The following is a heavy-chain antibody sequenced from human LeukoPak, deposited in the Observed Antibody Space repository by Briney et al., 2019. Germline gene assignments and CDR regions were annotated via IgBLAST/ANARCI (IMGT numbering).Heavy chain of an antibody. V-gene: IGHV4-30-4*01. CDR1: GGSISSGDYY. CDR2: IYYSGST. CDR3: ARLGAGPTYYDFWSGYSSFYFDY. Sequence: KSSETLSLTCTVSGGSISSGDYYWSWIRQPPGKGLEWIGYIYYSGSTYYNPSLKSRVTISVDTSKNQFSLKLSSVSAADTAVYYCARLGAGPTYYDFWSGYSSFYFDYWGQGTLVTVSS. D-gene: IGHD3-3*01. J-gene: IGHJ4*02.